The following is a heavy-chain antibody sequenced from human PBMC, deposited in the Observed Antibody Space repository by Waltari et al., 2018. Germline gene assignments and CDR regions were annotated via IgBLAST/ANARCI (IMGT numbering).Heavy chain of an antibody. D-gene: IGHD3-10*01. J-gene: IGHJ4*01. V-gene: IGHV1-2*02. CDR2: VNTNRGGT. CDR1: GYGFSTYY. CDR3: ARQYFYGSRGDEYYFDS. Sequence: QVQLVQSGPEVQKPGASVKVSCKTSGYGFSTYYIHWVRQDHGQGLEWNGCVNTNRGGTNYAQKFQGRVTMTRETSITTVYMELSKLRSDDTAILYCARQYFYGSRGDEYYFDSWGQGTLLTVSS.